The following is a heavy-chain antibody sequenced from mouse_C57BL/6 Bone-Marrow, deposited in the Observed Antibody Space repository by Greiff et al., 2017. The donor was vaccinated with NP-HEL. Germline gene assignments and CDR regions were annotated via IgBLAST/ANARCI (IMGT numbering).Heavy chain of an antibody. CDR2: IDPSDSYT. D-gene: IGHD2-10*01. J-gene: IGHJ1*03. CDR1: GYTFTSYW. V-gene: IGHV1-50*01. Sequence: QVQLQQPGAELVKPGASVKLSCKASGYTFTSYWMQWVKQRPGQGLEWIGEIDPSDSYTNYNQKFKGKATLTVDTSSSTAYMQLSSLTSQDSAVYYCAKGLPRGYFDVWGTGTTVTVSS. CDR3: AKGLPRGYFDV.